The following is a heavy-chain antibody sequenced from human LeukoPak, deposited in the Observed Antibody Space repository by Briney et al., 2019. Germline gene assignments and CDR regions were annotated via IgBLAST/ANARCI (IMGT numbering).Heavy chain of an antibody. CDR2: INPSGGST. D-gene: IGHD6-19*01. V-gene: IGHV1-46*02. CDR1: GYTFNNHY. CDR3: ARQGTYSSAIGMGY. J-gene: IGHJ4*02. Sequence: ASVNVSCKASGYTFNNHYMYWVRQAPGQGLEWMGVINPSGGSTSYAQKFQGRVTMTRDTSTRTVYMEVNSLRSEDTAVYYCARQGTYSSAIGMGYWGQGTLVTVSS.